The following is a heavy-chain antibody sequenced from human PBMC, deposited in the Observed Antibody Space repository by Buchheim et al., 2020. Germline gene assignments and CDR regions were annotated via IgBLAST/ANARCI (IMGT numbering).Heavy chain of an antibody. D-gene: IGHD6-19*01. CDR2: ISGSGGST. V-gene: IGHV3-23*01. CDR3: AKGKGRQWLLSYYYYGMDV. Sequence: EVQLLESGGGLVQPGGSLRLSCAASGFTFSSYAMSWVRQAPGKGLEWVSAISGSGGSTYYADSVKGRFTISRDNSKNTLYLQMNSLRAEDTAVYYCAKGKGRQWLLSYYYYGMDVWGQGTT. J-gene: IGHJ6*02. CDR1: GFTFSSYA.